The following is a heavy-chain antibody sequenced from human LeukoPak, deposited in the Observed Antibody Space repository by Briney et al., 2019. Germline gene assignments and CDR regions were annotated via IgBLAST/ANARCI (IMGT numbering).Heavy chain of an antibody. CDR1: GGSITSHY. CDR2: IYYSGGT. D-gene: IGHD6-19*01. Sequence: SETLSLTCTVSGGSITSHYWNWIRQPPGKRLEWIGYIYYSGGTSSNPSLKSRVTISVDTSRNQFSLKLGSVTAADTAVYYCARSAGLVRGSEFSFWGQGTLVTVSS. V-gene: IGHV4-59*11. J-gene: IGHJ4*02. CDR3: ARSAGLVRGSEFSF.